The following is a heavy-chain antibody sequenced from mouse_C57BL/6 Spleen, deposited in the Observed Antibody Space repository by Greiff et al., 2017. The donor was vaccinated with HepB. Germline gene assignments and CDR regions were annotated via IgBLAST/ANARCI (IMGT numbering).Heavy chain of an antibody. Sequence: EVMLVESGGGLVQPGESLKLSCESNEYEFPSHDMSWVRKTPEKRLELVAAINSDGGSTYYPDTMERRFIISRDNTKKTLYLQMSSLRSEDTALYDCARKVHYYGSSYWYFDVWGTGTTVTVSS. D-gene: IGHD1-1*01. J-gene: IGHJ1*03. CDR2: INSDGGST. CDR3: ARKVHYYGSSYWYFDV. V-gene: IGHV5-2*01. CDR1: EYEFPSHD.